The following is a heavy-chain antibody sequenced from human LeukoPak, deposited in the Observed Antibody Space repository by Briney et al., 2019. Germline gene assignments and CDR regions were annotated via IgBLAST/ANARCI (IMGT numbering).Heavy chain of an antibody. Sequence: VKVSCKASGGTFSSYAISWVRQAPGQGLEWMGGMIPIFGTANYAQQSPGRVTITTDESTSPAYMELSSLRSEDTAVYYCARSWRSDFWSGYSPYFDYWGQGTLVTVSS. J-gene: IGHJ4*02. CDR3: ARSWRSDFWSGYSPYFDY. V-gene: IGHV1-69*13. CDR2: MIPIFGTA. D-gene: IGHD3-3*01. CDR1: GGTFSSYA.